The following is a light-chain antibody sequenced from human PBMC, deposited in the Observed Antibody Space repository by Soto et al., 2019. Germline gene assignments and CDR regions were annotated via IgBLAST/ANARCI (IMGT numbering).Light chain of an antibody. CDR1: QSVLYSSNNKNY. J-gene: IGKJ1*01. CDR2: WAS. Sequence: DIVMTQSPDSLAVSLGERATINCKSSQSVLYSSNNKNYLAWYQQKPGQPPKLLIYWASTRESGVPDRFSGSGSGTDSTLPISSLQAEDVAVYYCQQYYRPWTFGQGTKVEIK. CDR3: QQYYRPWT. V-gene: IGKV4-1*01.